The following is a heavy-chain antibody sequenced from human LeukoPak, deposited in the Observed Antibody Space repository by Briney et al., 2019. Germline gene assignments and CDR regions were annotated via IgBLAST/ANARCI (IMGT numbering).Heavy chain of an antibody. J-gene: IGHJ4*02. CDR1: GGSISTYY. D-gene: IGHD3-9*01. CDR3: ARGGNYDILTGYYTGYYFDY. Sequence: SETLSLTCTVSGGSISTYYWSWIRQPAGKGLEWIGRIHTSGGTNFNPSLRSRVTMSVATSKNQFSMKLTSVTAADTAVYYCARGGNYDILTGYYTGYYFDYWGQGTLVTVSS. V-gene: IGHV4-4*07. CDR2: IHTSGGT.